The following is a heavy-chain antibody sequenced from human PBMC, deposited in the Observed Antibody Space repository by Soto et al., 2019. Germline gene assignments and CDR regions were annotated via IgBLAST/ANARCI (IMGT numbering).Heavy chain of an antibody. V-gene: IGHV1-24*01. CDR2: FDPEDGET. D-gene: IGHD6-6*01. J-gene: IGHJ5*02. CDR1: GYTLTELS. CDR3: ATAGSSSRFPWFDP. Sequence: ASVKVSCKVSGYTLTELSMHWVRQAPGKGLEWMGGFDPEDGETIYARKFQGRVTMTEDTSTDTAYMELSSLRSEDTAVYYCATAGSSSRFPWFDPWGQGTLVTVSS.